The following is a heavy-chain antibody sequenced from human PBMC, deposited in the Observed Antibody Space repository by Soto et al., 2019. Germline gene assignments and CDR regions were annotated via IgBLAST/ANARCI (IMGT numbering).Heavy chain of an antibody. CDR3: ARADEYTTSWYSYYYYIDV. CDR2: IYHTGST. J-gene: IGHJ6*03. V-gene: IGHV4-59*08. Sequence: SETLSLTCTVSGGSINSHFWSWIRQPPGRGLEWIGYIYHTGSTNYNPSLKSRVTILADTSKNQFSLKLSSVTAADTAVYYCARADEYTTSWYSYYYYIDVWGKGTTVTVSS. D-gene: IGHD6-13*01. CDR1: GGSINSHF.